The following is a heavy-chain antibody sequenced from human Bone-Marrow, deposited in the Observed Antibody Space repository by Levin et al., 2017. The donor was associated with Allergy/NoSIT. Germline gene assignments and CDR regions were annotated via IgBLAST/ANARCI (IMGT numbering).Heavy chain of an antibody. J-gene: IGHJ5*02. Sequence: LSLPCAASGFPFRSYAMSWVRQAPGKGLEWVSTISGSGDNTYYADSVKGRFTISRDNSKNTLYLQMNSLRAEDTAVYYCAKSVTGTGNYFDPWGQGTLVTVSS. V-gene: IGHV3-23*01. CDR2: ISGSGDNT. CDR3: AKSVTGTGNYFDP. D-gene: IGHD1-1*01. CDR1: GFPFRSYA.